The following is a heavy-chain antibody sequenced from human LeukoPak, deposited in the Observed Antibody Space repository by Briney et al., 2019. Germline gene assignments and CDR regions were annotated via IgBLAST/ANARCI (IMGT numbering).Heavy chain of an antibody. CDR1: GGSISSSSYY. CDR3: ARESWFDAWGDYYDSSGYSYYFDY. J-gene: IGHJ4*02. D-gene: IGHD3-22*01. V-gene: IGHV4-39*07. CDR2: IYYSGST. Sequence: SETLSLTCTVSGGSISSSSYYWGWIRQPPGKGLEWIGSIYYSGSTYYNPSLKSRVTISVDTSKNQFSLKLSSVTAADTAVYYCARESWFDAWGDYYDSSGYSYYFDYWGQGTLVTVSS.